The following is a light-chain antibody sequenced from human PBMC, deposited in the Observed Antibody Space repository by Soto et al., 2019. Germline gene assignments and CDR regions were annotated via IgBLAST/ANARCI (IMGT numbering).Light chain of an antibody. CDR3: CSYAGSYKGYV. CDR2: DVS. CDR1: SSDVGGYNY. Sequence: QSVLTQPRSVSGSPGQSVTISCTGTSSDVGGYNYVSWYQQHPGKAPKFMIYDVSKRPSGVPDRFSGSKSGNTASLTSSGLQAEDEADYYCCSYAGSYKGYVFGTGTKLTVL. V-gene: IGLV2-11*01. J-gene: IGLJ1*01.